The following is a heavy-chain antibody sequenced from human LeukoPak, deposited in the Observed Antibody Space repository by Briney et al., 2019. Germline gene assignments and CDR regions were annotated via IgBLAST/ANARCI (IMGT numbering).Heavy chain of an antibody. CDR1: GYTFTDYY. CDR2: INPTSGGT. V-gene: IGHV1-2*02. J-gene: IGHJ3*01. Sequence: GSSVKVSCKASGYTFTDYYMHWVRQAPGQGLEWVGWINPTSGGTNYAQKFQDRVTMIRDTSNNTSYMELSRLRSDDTAVYYCAREFRTSTWSYDAFDLWGQGTMVTVS. D-gene: IGHD1/OR15-1a*01. CDR3: AREFRTSTWSYDAFDL.